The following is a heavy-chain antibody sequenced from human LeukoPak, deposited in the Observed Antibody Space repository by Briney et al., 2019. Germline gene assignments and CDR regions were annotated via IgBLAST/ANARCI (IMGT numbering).Heavy chain of an antibody. J-gene: IGHJ4*02. CDR3: ARDSVAGSH. CDR2: INHSGST. V-gene: IGHV4-34*01. CDR1: GGSISSYY. D-gene: IGHD6-19*01. Sequence: SETLSLTCTVSGGSISSYYWSWIRQPPGKGLEWIGEINHSGSTNYNPSLKSRVTISVDTSKNQFSLKLSSVTAADTAVYYCARDSVAGSHWGQGTLVTVSS.